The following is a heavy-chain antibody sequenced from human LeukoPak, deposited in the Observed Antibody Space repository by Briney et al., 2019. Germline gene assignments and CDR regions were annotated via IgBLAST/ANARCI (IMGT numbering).Heavy chain of an antibody. CDR3: ARARYYDSSGYYPLLTTGYYGMDV. CDR2: ISYDGSNK. V-gene: IGHV3-30*04. Sequence: GRSLRLSCAASGFSFSSYAMHWLRQAPGKGLEWVAVISYDGSNKYYADSVKGRFTISRDNSKNTLYLQMNSLRAEDTAVYYCARARYYDSSGYYPLLTTGYYGMDVWGQGTTVTVSS. CDR1: GFSFSSYA. D-gene: IGHD3-22*01. J-gene: IGHJ6*02.